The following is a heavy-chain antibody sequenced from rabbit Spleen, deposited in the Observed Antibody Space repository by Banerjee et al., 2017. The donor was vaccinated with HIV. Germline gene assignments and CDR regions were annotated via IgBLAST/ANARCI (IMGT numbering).Heavy chain of an antibody. V-gene: IGHV1S40*01. J-gene: IGHJ4*01. CDR2: IGTNSGNT. Sequence: QSLEESGGDLVKPGASLTLTCTASGFSFSDGYYMCWVRQAPGKGLEWIASIGTNSGNTWYASWAKGRFTISKTSSTTVTLQMTSLTAADTATYFCARSYYSYGYVGYAFNLWGPGTLVTVS. CDR1: GFSFSDGYY. D-gene: IGHD6-1*01. CDR3: ARSYYSYGYVGYAFNL.